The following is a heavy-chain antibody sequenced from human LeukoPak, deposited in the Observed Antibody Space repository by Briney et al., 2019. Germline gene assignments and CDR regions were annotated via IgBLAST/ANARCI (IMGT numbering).Heavy chain of an antibody. J-gene: IGHJ6*02. CDR3: ARCCRGASVGMDV. CDR2: IYYSGNT. CDR1: GGSRSPDY. D-gene: IGHD2-15*01. V-gene: IGHV4-59*08. Sequence: PSETLSLTCSVSGGSRSPDYWIWLRQPPGKGLEWIGYIYYSGNTNYNPSPKSRVTISLDTSKNQLSLKLTSVTAAGTAVYYCARCCRGASVGMDVWGQGTTVTVSS.